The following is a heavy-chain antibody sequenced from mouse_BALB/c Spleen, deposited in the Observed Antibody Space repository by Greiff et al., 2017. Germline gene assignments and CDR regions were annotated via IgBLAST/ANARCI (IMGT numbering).Heavy chain of an antibody. J-gene: IGHJ3*01. CDR2: INPSTGYT. V-gene: IGHV1-7*01. D-gene: IGHD2-14*01. Sequence: VQLQQSGAELAKPGASVKMSCKASGYTFTSYWMHWVKQRPGQGLEWIGYINPSTGYTEYNQKFKDKATLTADKSSSTAYMQLSSLTSEDSAVYYCARSLYYRYDDWFAYWGQGTLVTVSA. CDR3: ARSLYYRYDDWFAY. CDR1: GYTFTSYW.